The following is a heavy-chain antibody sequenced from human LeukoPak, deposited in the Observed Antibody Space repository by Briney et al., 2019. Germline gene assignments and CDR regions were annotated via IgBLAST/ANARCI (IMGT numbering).Heavy chain of an antibody. Sequence: SETLSLTCTVSGYSISSGYYWGWIRQPPGKGLEWIGSIYHSGSTYYNPSLKSRVTISVDTSKNQFSLKLTSLTAADTAVYYCARGLMNYYFDSWGQGTLVTVSS. J-gene: IGHJ4*02. CDR1: GYSISSGYY. V-gene: IGHV4-38-2*02. CDR2: IYHSGST. CDR3: ARGLMNYYFDS.